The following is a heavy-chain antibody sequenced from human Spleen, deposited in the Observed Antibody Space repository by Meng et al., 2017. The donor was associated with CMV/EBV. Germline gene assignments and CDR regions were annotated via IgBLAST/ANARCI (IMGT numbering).Heavy chain of an antibody. CDR1: GGSITSSGYY. V-gene: IGHV4-39*01. CDR3: ARHAAGNDGNFPRPFDY. Sequence: SETLSLTCTVSGGSITSSGYYWGWIRQPPGKGLEWIGSIYYSASTYYNPSLKSRVTISVDTSKNQLSLKVSSVTAADTAVYYCARHAAGNDGNFPRPFDYWAQGTLVTVSS. J-gene: IGHJ4*02. CDR2: IYYSAST. D-gene: IGHD4-23*01.